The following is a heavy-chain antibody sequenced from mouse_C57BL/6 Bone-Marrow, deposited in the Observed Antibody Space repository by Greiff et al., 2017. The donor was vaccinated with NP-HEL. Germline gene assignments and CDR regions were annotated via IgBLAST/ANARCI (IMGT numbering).Heavy chain of an antibody. CDR1: GYSFTGYY. CDR3: ARRSTPRYFDV. CDR2: INPSNGGT. D-gene: IGHD5-1*01. V-gene: IGHV1-42*01. Sequence: EVQLQQSGPELVKPGASVKISCKASGYSFTGYYMNWVKQSPEKSLEWIGEINPSNGGTTYNQKFKAKATLTVDKSSSTAYMQLKSLTSEDSAVYYCARRSTPRYFDVWGTGTTVTVSS. J-gene: IGHJ1*03.